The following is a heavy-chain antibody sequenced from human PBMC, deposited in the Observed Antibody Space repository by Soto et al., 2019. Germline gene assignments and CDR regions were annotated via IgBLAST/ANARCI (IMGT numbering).Heavy chain of an antibody. CDR2: INPSGGST. CDR3: ARVPIVATIDNWFDP. V-gene: IGHV1-46*01. J-gene: IGHJ5*02. Sequence: GASVKVSCKASGYTFTSYYMHWVRQAPGQGLEWMGIINPSGGSTSYAQKFQGRVTMTRDTSTSTVYMELSSLRSEDTAVYYCARVPIVATIDNWFDPWGPGTLVTVSS. CDR1: GYTFTSYY. D-gene: IGHD5-12*01.